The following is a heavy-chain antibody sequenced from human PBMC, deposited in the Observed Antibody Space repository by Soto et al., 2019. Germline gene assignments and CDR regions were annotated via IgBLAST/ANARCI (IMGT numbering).Heavy chain of an antibody. CDR2: ISAYNGNT. CDR1: GYTFTSYG. Sequence: QVQLVQSGAEVKKPGASVKVSCKASGYTFTSYGISWVRQAPGQGLEWMGWISAYNGNTNYAQKLQGRVTMTTDSSTSTAYMELRSLRSDDTAVYYCARVSHSSSWYRSMGILDYWGQGTLVTVSS. D-gene: IGHD6-13*01. V-gene: IGHV1-18*01. J-gene: IGHJ4*02. CDR3: ARVSHSSSWYRSMGILDY.